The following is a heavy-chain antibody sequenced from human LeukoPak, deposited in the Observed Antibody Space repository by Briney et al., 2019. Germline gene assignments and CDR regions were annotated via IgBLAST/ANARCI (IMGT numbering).Heavy chain of an antibody. Sequence: GGSLRLSCAASGFIFGDYYMTWIRQAPGKGLEWVSVIYSGGSTYYADSVKGRFTISRDNSKNTLYLQMNSLRAEDTAVYYCASGTDYDILTGRSPYSYHYGMDVWGQGTTVTVSS. CDR1: GFIFGDYY. CDR3: ASGTDYDILTGRSPYSYHYGMDV. CDR2: IYSGGST. V-gene: IGHV3-66*01. D-gene: IGHD3-9*01. J-gene: IGHJ6*02.